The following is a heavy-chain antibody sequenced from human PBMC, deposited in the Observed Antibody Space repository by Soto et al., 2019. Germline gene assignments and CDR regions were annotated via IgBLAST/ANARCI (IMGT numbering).Heavy chain of an antibody. Sequence: PGGALRLSCAASGFTFRSFTMNVVRQAPGQGLEWVSTISTNSAHICYTDALRGRFTISRDNAKNSLHLQMNSLRAEDTAVYYCTRDASRDSTARGWFDPWGPGTLVTVSS. CDR3: TRDASRDSTARGWFDP. D-gene: IGHD5-18*01. CDR1: GFTFRSFT. CDR2: ISTNSAHI. V-gene: IGHV3-21*01. J-gene: IGHJ5*02.